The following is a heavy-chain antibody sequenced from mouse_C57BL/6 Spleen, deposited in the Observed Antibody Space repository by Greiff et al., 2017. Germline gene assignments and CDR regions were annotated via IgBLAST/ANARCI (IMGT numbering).Heavy chain of an antibody. J-gene: IGHJ2*01. CDR2: IDPEDGDT. V-gene: IGHV14-2*01. CDR1: GFNIKDYY. CDR3: APYGYDGGYFDY. Sequence: EVQLQQSGAELVKPGASVKLSCTASGFNIKDYYMHWVKQRTEQGLEWIGRIDPEDGDTKYAPKFQGKATIAADTSSNTAYLQLSSLTSEDTAVYYCAPYGYDGGYFDYWGQGTTLTVSS. D-gene: IGHD2-2*01.